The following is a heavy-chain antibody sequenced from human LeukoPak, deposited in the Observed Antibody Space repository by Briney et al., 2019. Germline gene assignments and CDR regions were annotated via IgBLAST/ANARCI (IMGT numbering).Heavy chain of an antibody. CDR2: INHSGST. V-gene: IGHV4-34*01. CDR3: ARANV. J-gene: IGHJ6*04. CDR1: GGSFSGYY. Sequence: PSETLSLTCAVYGGSFSGYYWSWIRQPPGKGLEWIGEINHSGSTNYNPSLKSRVTISVDTSKNQFSLKLSSVTAADAAVYYCARANVWGKGTTVTVSS.